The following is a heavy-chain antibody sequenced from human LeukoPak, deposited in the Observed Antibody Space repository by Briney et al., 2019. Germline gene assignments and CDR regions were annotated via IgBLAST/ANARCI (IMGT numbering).Heavy chain of an antibody. D-gene: IGHD1-26*01. CDR1: GGSISSSTYY. V-gene: IGHV4-39*07. CDR2: VHYSGGS. Sequence: SETLSLTCTVSGGSISSSTYYWGWIRQSPGRGLEWIGSVHYSGGSYYNPSLKSRVTISVDTSKNQFSLKLSSATAADTAVYYCARDKEVGATPDAFDIWGQGTMVTVSS. J-gene: IGHJ3*02. CDR3: ARDKEVGATPDAFDI.